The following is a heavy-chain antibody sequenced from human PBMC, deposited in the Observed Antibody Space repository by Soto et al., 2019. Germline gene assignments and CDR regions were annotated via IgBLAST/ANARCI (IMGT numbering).Heavy chain of an antibody. CDR3: ARRLRQRDWFDP. CDR2: ISSSSSTI. Sequence: GGSLRLSCAFSGFTFSSYSMNLVRQAPGKGLEWVSYISSSSSTIYYADSVKGRFAISRDNAKKSLYLQMNSLRDEDTAMYYCARRLRQRDWFDPWGQGTLVTVSS. V-gene: IGHV3-48*02. J-gene: IGHJ5*02. D-gene: IGHD2-21*01. CDR1: GFTFSSYS.